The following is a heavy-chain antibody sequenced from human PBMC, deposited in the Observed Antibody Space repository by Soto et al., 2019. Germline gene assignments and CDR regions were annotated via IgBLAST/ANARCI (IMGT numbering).Heavy chain of an antibody. Sequence: GGSLRLSCAASGFTVSSNYMSWVRQAPGKGLEWVSVIYSGGSTYYADSVKGRFTISRDNSKNTLYLQMNSLRAEDTAVYYCARGGPTASAAAAVPYYYYGMDVWGQGTTVTVSS. J-gene: IGHJ6*02. CDR2: IYSGGST. CDR1: GFTVSSNY. V-gene: IGHV3-53*01. D-gene: IGHD6-13*01. CDR3: ARGGPTASAAAAVPYYYYGMDV.